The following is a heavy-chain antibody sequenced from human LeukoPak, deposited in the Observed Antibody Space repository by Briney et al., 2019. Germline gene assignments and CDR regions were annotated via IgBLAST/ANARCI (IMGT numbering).Heavy chain of an antibody. D-gene: IGHD2-21*02. J-gene: IGHJ5*02. Sequence: ASMKVSCKASGGTFSSYAISWVRQAPGQGLEWMGGIIPIFGTANYAQKFQGRVTITADESTSTAYMELSSLRSEDTAVYYCAIDCGRNWFDPWGQGTLVTVSS. CDR3: AIDCGRNWFDP. CDR2: IIPIFGTA. V-gene: IGHV1-69*13. CDR1: GGTFSSYA.